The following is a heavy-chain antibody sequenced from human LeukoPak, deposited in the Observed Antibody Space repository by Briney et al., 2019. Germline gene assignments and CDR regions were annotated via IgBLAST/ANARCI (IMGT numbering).Heavy chain of an antibody. V-gene: IGHV4-59*01. CDR3: ARVRRSLNWFDS. CDR1: GGSISVYY. CDR2: IYGGGST. J-gene: IGHJ5*01. D-gene: IGHD3-3*01. Sequence: PSETLSLTCIVSGGSISVYYWSWIRQPPGKGLEWIGYIYGGGSTNYNPSLKSRVTISIDTSKNQFSLRLSSVTAADTAVYYCARVRRSLNWFDSWGQGTLVTVSS.